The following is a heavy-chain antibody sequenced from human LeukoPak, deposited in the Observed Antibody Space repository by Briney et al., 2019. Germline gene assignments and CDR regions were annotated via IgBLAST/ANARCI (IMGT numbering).Heavy chain of an antibody. D-gene: IGHD3-22*01. Sequence: GASVTVSFTASGGTFSIYTISWVRQAPGQGLEWMGGIIPILGIANYAQKFQGRVTITADKSTSTAYMELSSLRSEDTAVYYCARDRYYDSSGLLGGYFDYWGQGTLVTVSS. V-gene: IGHV1-69*10. CDR1: GGTFSIYT. J-gene: IGHJ4*02. CDR3: ARDRYYDSSGLLGGYFDY. CDR2: IIPILGIA.